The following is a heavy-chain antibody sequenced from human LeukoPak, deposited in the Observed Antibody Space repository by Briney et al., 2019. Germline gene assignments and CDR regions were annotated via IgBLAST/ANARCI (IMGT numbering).Heavy chain of an antibody. CDR3: ARDPRDSSGYDY. Sequence: VASVKVSCKASGYTFTSYDINWVRQATGQGLELMGWMNPNSGNTGYAQKFQGRVTITRNTSISTAYMELSSLRSEDMAVYYCARDPRDSSGYDYWGQGTLVTVSS. V-gene: IGHV1-8*03. D-gene: IGHD3-22*01. CDR2: MNPNSGNT. CDR1: GYTFTSYD. J-gene: IGHJ4*02.